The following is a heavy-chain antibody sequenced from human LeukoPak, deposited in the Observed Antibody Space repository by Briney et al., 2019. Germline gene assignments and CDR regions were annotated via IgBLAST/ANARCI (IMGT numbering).Heavy chain of an antibody. Sequence: PGGSLRLSCAASGFTFSSYAMSWVRQAPGKGREWVAAISGSGGSTYYADSVKGRFTISRDNSKNTLYLQMNSLRAEDTAVYYCAKVGGDYVLDGIDVWGQGTTVTVSS. CDR2: ISGSGGST. J-gene: IGHJ6*02. D-gene: IGHD4-17*01. CDR1: GFTFSSYA. CDR3: AKVGGDYVLDGIDV. V-gene: IGHV3-23*01.